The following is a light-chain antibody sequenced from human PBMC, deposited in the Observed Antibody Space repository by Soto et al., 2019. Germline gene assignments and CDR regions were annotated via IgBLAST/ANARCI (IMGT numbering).Light chain of an antibody. J-gene: IGLJ1*01. CDR2: ENN. CDR3: AAWDDSLSGPSYV. CDR1: SSNIGNNY. V-gene: IGLV1-51*02. Sequence: QSALTQPPSVSAAPGQKVTISCSGSSSNIGNNYVSWYQQLPGTAPKLLIYENNKRPSGIPDRFSGSKSGTSASLAISGLRSEDEADYYCAAWDDSLSGPSYVFGTGTKVTVL.